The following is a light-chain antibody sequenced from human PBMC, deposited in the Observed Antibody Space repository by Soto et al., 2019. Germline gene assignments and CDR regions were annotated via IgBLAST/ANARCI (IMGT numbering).Light chain of an antibody. V-gene: IGLV2-14*01. CDR1: SSDVGGYNY. Sequence: QSVLTQPASVSGSPGQSITISCTGTSSDVGGYNYVSWYQQHPGKAPKLMIYEVSNRPSGVSNRFSGSKSGNTASLTISGLQTEDEADYYCITYTSSSTQVLFGGGTKATVL. CDR3: ITYTSSSTQVL. J-gene: IGLJ2*01. CDR2: EVS.